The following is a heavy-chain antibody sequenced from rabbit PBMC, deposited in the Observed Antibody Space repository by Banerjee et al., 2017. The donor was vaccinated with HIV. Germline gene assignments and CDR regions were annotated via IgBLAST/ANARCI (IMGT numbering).Heavy chain of an antibody. CDR2: IYAGSSGST. CDR1: GFSFSSGYD. CDR3: ARGSAYAGAGYAL. Sequence: QEQLEESGGDLVKPEGSLTLTCTASGFSFSSGYDMCWVRQAPGKGLEWIACIYAGSSGSTYYASWAKGRFTISETSSTTVTLQMTSLTAADTATYYCARGSAYAGAGYALWGQGTLVTVS. J-gene: IGHJ3*01. V-gene: IGHV1S45*01. D-gene: IGHD4-2*01.